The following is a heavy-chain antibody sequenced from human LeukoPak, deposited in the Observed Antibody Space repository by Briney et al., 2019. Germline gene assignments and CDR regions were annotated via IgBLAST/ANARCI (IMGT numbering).Heavy chain of an antibody. CDR1: GFTFSNYA. D-gene: IGHD3-3*01. CDR2: IKLDGSEK. J-gene: IGHJ4*02. V-gene: IGHV3-7*03. Sequence: GGSLRLSCVASGFTFSNYAMNWVRQAPGKGLEWVANIKLDGSEKNYVDSVKGRFTISRDNTKNSLYLQMNSLRAEDTAVFYCARDQYDTWSRRGNFDSWGQGTLVIVSS. CDR3: ARDQYDTWSRRGNFDS.